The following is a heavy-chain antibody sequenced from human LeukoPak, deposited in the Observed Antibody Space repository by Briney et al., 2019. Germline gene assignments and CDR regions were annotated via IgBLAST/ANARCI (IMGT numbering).Heavy chain of an antibody. CDR2: ISSSGSII. D-gene: IGHD3-16*01. CDR1: GFSFSSYE. V-gene: IGHV3-48*03. Sequence: PGGSLRLSCAASGFSFSSYEMNWVRQAPGKGLKWVSYISSSGSIIYYADSVKGRFTISRDNAKNSLYLQMNSLRAEDTAVYYCARDRGSHYMDVWGKGTTVTVSS. CDR3: ARDRGSHYMDV. J-gene: IGHJ6*03.